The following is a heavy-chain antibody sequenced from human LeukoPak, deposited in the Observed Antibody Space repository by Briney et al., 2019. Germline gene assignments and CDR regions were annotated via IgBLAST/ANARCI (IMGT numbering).Heavy chain of an antibody. CDR2: IYYSGST. CDR1: GGSISSSSYY. CDR3: ARQIWYSSSVRVHWFDP. D-gene: IGHD6-13*01. J-gene: IGHJ5*02. V-gene: IGHV4-39*01. Sequence: PSETLSLTCTVSGGSISSSSYYWGWIRQPPGKGLEWIGSIYYSGSTYYNPSLKSRVTISVDTSKNQFSLKLSSVTAADTAVYYCARQIWYSSSVRVHWFDPWGQGTLVTVSS.